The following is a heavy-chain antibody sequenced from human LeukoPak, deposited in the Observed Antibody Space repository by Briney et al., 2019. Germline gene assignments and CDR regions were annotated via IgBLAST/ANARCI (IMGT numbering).Heavy chain of an antibody. J-gene: IGHJ4*02. V-gene: IGHV3-30*18. Sequence: GRSLRLSCPASGFTFSTYGMHWVRQAPGKGLEWVAVISYDGTNKYYTDSVKGRFTISRDNSKNTLYLQMNSLRPEDTAVYYCAKDSLAGYLRGYFDDRGQGTQVTVSS. CDR2: ISYDGTNK. CDR1: GFTFSTYG. D-gene: IGHD3-9*01. CDR3: AKDSLAGYLRGYFDD.